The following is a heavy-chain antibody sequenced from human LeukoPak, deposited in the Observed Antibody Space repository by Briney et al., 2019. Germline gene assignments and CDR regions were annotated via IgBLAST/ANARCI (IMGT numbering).Heavy chain of an antibody. CDR3: AYSGYDSTGDFCDY. CDR1: GGTFSSYA. D-gene: IGHD5-12*01. Sequence: SVKVSCKASGGTFSSYAISWVRQAPGQGLEWMGGIIPIFGTANYAQKFQGRVTITTDESTSTAYMELSSLRSEDTAAYYCAYSGYDSTGDFCDYXGQGTLVTVSS. J-gene: IGHJ4*02. V-gene: IGHV1-69*05. CDR2: IIPIFGTA.